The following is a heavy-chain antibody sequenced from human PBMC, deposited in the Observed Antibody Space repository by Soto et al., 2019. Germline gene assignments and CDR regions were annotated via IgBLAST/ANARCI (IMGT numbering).Heavy chain of an antibody. CDR2: IVGGSGST. D-gene: IGHD1-26*01. V-gene: IGHV1-58*01. J-gene: IGHJ4*02. CDR3: AADGSNRPFDF. Sequence: ASVKVSCKASGFTLTSADVQWVRQTRGQRLEWIGWIVGGSGSTNYAQQFQGRLAITRDMSTSTVYMELSSLRSEDTAVYYCAADGSNRPFDFWGQGTLVTVSS. CDR1: GFTLTSAD.